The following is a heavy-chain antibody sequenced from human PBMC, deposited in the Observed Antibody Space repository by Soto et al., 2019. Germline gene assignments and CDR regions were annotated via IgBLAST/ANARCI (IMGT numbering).Heavy chain of an antibody. CDR2: INAGNGNT. V-gene: IGHV1-3*01. J-gene: IGHJ4*02. CDR3: ARDGAVAGDSNFDY. CDR1: GYTFTRYA. Sequence: QVQLVQSGAEVKKPGASVKVSCKASGYTFTRYAMHWVRQAPGQRLEWMGWINAGNGNTKYSQKFQDRVTITTDTSASTAYMELSSLRSEDTAVYYCARDGAVAGDSNFDYWGQGTLVTVSS. D-gene: IGHD6-19*01.